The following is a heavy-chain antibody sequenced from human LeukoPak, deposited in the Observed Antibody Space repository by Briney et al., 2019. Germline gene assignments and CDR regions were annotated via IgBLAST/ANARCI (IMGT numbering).Heavy chain of an antibody. CDR1: GESFNVYF. CDR3: ARGYEGYLDY. CDR2: INHIGRT. J-gene: IGHJ4*02. D-gene: IGHD3-3*01. V-gene: IGHV4-34*01. Sequence: SQTLSLTCTVYGESFNVYFWSWIRQPPGKGLEWIGEINHIGRTNSDPSVKSRVTMSIDTSKNQFSLKLTSVSAADTAVYYCARGYEGYLDYWGQGTLVTVSS.